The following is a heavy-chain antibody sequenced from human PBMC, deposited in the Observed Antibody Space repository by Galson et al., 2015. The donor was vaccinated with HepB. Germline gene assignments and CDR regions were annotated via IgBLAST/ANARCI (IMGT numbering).Heavy chain of an antibody. CDR3: TTDNYYYYGMDV. J-gene: IGHJ6*02. CDR2: IKSKTDGGTT. CDR1: GFTFSNAW. V-gene: IGHV3-15*07. Sequence: SLRLSCAASGFTFSNAWMNWVRQAPGKGLEWVGRIKSKTDGGTTDYAAPVKGRFTISRGDSKNTLYLQMNSLKTEDTAVYYCTTDNYYYYGMDVWGQGTTVTVSS.